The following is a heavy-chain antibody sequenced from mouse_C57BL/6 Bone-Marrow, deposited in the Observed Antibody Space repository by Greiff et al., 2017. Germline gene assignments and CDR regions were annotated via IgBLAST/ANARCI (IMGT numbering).Heavy chain of an antibody. D-gene: IGHD3-1*01. CDR1: GYSITSDY. J-gene: IGHJ3*01. CDR3: ARGLAWFAY. V-gene: IGHV3-8*01. Sequence: EVKLVESGPGLAKPSQTLSLTCSVTGYSITSDYWNWIRQFPGNKLEYMGYISYSGSTYYNPSLKSRISIPRDTSKNQYYLQLHSVTTKDTATYYCARGLAWFAYWGQGTLVTVSA. CDR2: ISYSGST.